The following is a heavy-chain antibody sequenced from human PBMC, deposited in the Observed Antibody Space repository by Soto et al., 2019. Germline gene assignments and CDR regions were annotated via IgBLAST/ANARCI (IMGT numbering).Heavy chain of an antibody. Sequence: GESLKISCKGSGYSFTSYWIGWVRQMPGKGLEWMGIVYPGDSDTRYSPSFQGQVTISADKSISTAYLQWSSLKASDTAMYYCARARLTNSGWNYYFDYWGQGTLVTVSS. D-gene: IGHD6-19*01. CDR1: GYSFTSYW. CDR3: ARARLTNSGWNYYFDY. J-gene: IGHJ4*02. V-gene: IGHV5-51*01. CDR2: VYPGDSDT.